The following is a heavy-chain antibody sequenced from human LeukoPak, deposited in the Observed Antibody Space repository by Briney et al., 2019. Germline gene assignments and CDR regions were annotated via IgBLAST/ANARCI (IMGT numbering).Heavy chain of an antibody. V-gene: IGHV4-4*09. CDR3: ARHPSSGSYGGNNWFDP. CDR1: GGSISGDY. CDR2: IYTSGSS. D-gene: IGHD3-16*01. J-gene: IGHJ5*02. Sequence: SESLSLTCNVSGGSISGDYWSWVRQPPGKGLEWISYIYTSGSSNYDPSLKSRVIISVDTSNNHFSLKLSSVTAADTAVYYCARHPSSGSYGGNNWFDPWGQGTLVTVSS.